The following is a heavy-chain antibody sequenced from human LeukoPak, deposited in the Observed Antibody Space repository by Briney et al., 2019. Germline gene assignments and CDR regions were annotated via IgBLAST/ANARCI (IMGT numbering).Heavy chain of an antibody. J-gene: IGHJ4*02. V-gene: IGHV4-34*01. CDR1: GGSFGGYY. CDR3: ARGLSEYSSSIDY. CDR2: INHSGST. D-gene: IGHD6-6*01. Sequence: SEPLSLTCAVYGGSFGGYYWSWIRPPPGKGLEWIGEINHSGSTNYNPSLKSRVTISVDTSKNQFSLKLSSVTAADTAVYYCARGLSEYSSSIDYWGQGTLVTVSS.